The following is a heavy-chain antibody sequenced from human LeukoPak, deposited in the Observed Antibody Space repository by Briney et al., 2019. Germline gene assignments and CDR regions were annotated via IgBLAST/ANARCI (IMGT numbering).Heavy chain of an antibody. V-gene: IGHV1-18*01. CDR3: AREPPSSIVVIPRDAFDI. Sequence: GASVKVSCKASGYTFTSYGISWVRQAPGQGLEWMGWISAYNGNTNYAQKLQGRVTMTTDTSTSTAYMELRSLRSDDTAVYYCAREPPSSIVVIPRDAFDIWGQGTMVTVSS. CDR2: ISAYNGNT. D-gene: IGHD3-22*01. J-gene: IGHJ3*02. CDR1: GYTFTSYG.